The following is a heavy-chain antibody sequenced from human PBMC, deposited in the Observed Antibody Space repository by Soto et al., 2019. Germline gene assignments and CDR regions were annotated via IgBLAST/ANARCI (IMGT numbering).Heavy chain of an antibody. CDR2: ISGGGGPT. J-gene: IGHJ4*02. V-gene: IGHV3-23*01. Sequence: EVQLLESGGGLVQPGGSLRLSCVASGVTFSIYAMSWVRQAPGKGLEWVSTISGGGGPTYYADSVKGRFTSSRDNSKNTLYLQMNSLRDEDTALYYCAKIRDSWTDYWGQGTLVTVSS. D-gene: IGHD1-26*01. CDR1: GVTFSIYA. CDR3: AKIRDSWTDY.